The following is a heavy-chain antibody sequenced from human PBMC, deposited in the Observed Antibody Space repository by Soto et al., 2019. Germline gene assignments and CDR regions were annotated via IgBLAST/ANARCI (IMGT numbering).Heavy chain of an antibody. CDR3: ARDPSVYCSGGSCPSYFAA. D-gene: IGHD2-15*01. CDR2: ISAYNGNT. Sequence: QVQLVQSGAEVKNPGASVKVSCKASGYTFTSYGITWVRQAPGQGLEWMGWISAYNGNTNYAQKLQGRVNMTTDTSTRTAYMELRSLGSDDTTVYYWARDPSVYCSGGSCPSYFAAWGLGTLVTVSS. J-gene: IGHJ4*01. V-gene: IGHV1-18*01. CDR1: GYTFTSYG.